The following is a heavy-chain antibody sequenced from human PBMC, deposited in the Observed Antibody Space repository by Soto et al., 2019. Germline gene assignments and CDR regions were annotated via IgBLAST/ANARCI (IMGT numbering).Heavy chain of an antibody. D-gene: IGHD6-25*01. CDR2: ISYDGSNK. Sequence: AGGSLRLSCAASGFTFSSYAMHWVRQAPGKGLEWVAVISYDGSNKYYADSVKGRFTISRDNSKNTLYLQMNSLRAEDTAVYYCARAPRPSGYYGMDVWGQGTTVTVSS. CDR3: ARAPRPSGYYGMDV. CDR1: GFTFSSYA. V-gene: IGHV3-30-3*01. J-gene: IGHJ6*02.